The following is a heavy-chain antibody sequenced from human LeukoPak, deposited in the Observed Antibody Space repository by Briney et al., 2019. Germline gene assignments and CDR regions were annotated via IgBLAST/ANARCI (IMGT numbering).Heavy chain of an antibody. CDR1: GDPISDYC. Sequence: SETLTLTCTVSGDPISDYCWTWIRQPAGKGLEWIGRIYGNGSTNYNPSLKSRVAMSIDTSKMQFSLKLRSVTAADTAVYYCARVGEWLFDIDVWGKGTTVIVSS. V-gene: IGHV4-4*07. J-gene: IGHJ6*03. CDR2: IYGNGST. CDR3: ARVGEWLFDIDV. D-gene: IGHD3-16*01.